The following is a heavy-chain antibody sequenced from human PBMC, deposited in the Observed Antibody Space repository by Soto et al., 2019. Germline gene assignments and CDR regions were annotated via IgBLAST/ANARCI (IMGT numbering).Heavy chain of an antibody. D-gene: IGHD3-10*01. CDR3: ARDGSGRGYYYMDV. J-gene: IGHJ6*03. CDR2: ISSSSSYI. CDR1: GFTFSSYS. Sequence: EVQLVESGGGLVKPGGSLRLSCAASGFTFSSYSMNWVRQAPGKRLEWVSSISSSSSYIYYADSVKGRFTISRDNAKNSLYLQMNSLRAEDTAVYYCARDGSGRGYYYMDVWGKGTTVTVSS. V-gene: IGHV3-21*01.